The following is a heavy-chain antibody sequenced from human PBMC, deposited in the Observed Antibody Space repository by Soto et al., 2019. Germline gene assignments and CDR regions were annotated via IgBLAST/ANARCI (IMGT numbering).Heavy chain of an antibody. J-gene: IGHJ4*02. CDR1: RYAFTSYS. D-gene: IGHD1-26*01. CDR2: INPSDGST. CDR3: ARGLSFYYFDY. Sequence: ASVKVSCKASRYAFTSYSIHWVRQAPGPGLEWMGMINPSDGSTTYAQKFQGRVTMTRDTSTSTVYMELSSLRSEDTAVYYCARGLSFYYFDYWGQGTLVTVSS. V-gene: IGHV1-46*01.